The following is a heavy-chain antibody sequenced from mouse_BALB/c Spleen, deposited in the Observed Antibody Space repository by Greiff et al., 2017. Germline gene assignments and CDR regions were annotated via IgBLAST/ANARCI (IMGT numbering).Heavy chain of an antibody. V-gene: IGHV5-12-1*01. CDR2: ISSGGGST. J-gene: IGHJ3*01. CDR1: GFAFSSYD. CDR3: ARQGDYGYPWFAY. D-gene: IGHD1-2*01. Sequence: EVQLVESGGGLVKPGGSLKLSCAASGFAFSSYDMSWVRQTPEKRLEWVAYISSGGGSTYYPDTVKGRFTISRDNAKNTLYLQMSSLKSEDTAMYYCARQGDYGYPWFAYWGQGTLVTVSA.